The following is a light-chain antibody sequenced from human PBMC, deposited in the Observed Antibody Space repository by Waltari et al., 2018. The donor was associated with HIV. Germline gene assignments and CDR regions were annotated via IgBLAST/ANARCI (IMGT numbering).Light chain of an antibody. CDR2: EVS. CDR1: SHDVCNYNY. CDR3: SSYTSSSTVV. J-gene: IGLJ2*01. Sequence: QSSLTQPASVSGSPGQSSTISFTGTSHDVCNYNYVSWYQQHPGKAPKVMIYEVSNRPSGVSNCFSGYKSGNTALLTTSGLQAEDEADYYCSSYTSSSTVVFGGGTKLTVL. V-gene: IGLV2-14*01.